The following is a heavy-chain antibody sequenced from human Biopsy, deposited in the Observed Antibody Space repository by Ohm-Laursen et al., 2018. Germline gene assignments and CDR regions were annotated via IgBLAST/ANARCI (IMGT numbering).Heavy chain of an antibody. D-gene: IGHD1-26*01. J-gene: IGHJ4*02. Sequence: SQTLSFTCTVSGVSISVDGYYWAWIRQLPGKGLDWIGYIYHSGTTYYNPSLKSRLTMSVDTSKNEFSLRLRSVTAADTAVYFCATFRASWDTTQGGDYWGQGTLVTVSS. CDR2: IYHSGTT. V-gene: IGHV4-31*03. CDR3: ATFRASWDTTQGGDY. CDR1: GVSISVDGYY.